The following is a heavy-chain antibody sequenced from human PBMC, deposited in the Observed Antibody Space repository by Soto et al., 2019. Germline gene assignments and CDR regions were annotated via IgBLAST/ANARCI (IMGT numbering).Heavy chain of an antibody. CDR3: AKDRLPRDYYYGMDV. V-gene: IGHV4-34*01. CDR1: GGSFSDYY. Sequence: KSSETLSLTCAVYGGSFSDYYWNWIRQSPEKGLEWIGEINHSGHTKYNPSLESRVIMSVDTSKSQFSLKLSSVTAADTAVYYCAKDRLPRDYYYGMDVWCQGTTVTVSS. D-gene: IGHD2-15*01. J-gene: IGHJ6*02. CDR2: INHSGHT.